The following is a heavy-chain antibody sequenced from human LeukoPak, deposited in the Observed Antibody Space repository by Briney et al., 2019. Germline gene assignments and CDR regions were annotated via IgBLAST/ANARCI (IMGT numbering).Heavy chain of an antibody. J-gene: IGHJ4*02. CDR2: ISSSSSYI. V-gene: IGHV3-21*01. CDR1: GFTFSSYS. D-gene: IGHD5-12*01. Sequence: TGGSLRLSCAVSGFTFSSYSMNWVRQAPGKGLEWVSSISSSSSYIYYADSVKGRFTISRDNAKNSLYLQLNGLRAEDTAVYYCARDSGHSGYDLDYWGQGTLVTVSS. CDR3: ARDSGHSGYDLDY.